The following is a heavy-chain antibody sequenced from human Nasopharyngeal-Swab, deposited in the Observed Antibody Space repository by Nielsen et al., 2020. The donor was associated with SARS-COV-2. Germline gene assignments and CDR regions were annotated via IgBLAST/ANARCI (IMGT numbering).Heavy chain of an antibody. CDR1: GYSFIDYW. J-gene: IGHJ4*02. Sequence: KVSCKVSGYSFIDYWIGWVRQMPGRGLEWMGIIYPGDSDTRYNPSFQGQVTISADNSISTAYLQWGSLKASDSAMYYCARPLAAASYYFDYWSQGTLVTVSS. CDR2: IYPGDSDT. D-gene: IGHD6-25*01. V-gene: IGHV5-51*01. CDR3: ARPLAAASYYFDY.